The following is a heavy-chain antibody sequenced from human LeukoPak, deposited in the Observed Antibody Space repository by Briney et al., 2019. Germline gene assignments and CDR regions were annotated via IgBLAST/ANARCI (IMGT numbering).Heavy chain of an antibody. CDR2: IRYEGRET. CDR1: GFTFSNYG. V-gene: IGHV3-30*02. Sequence: GGTLRLSCVASGFTFSNYGMNWVRQAPGKGLEWVAFIRYEGRETFYADSVKGRFTISRDNSKNTLYLEMNSLRTDDTAIYYCAKDLMRDRWFGESWGQGTLVTVSS. CDR3: AKDLMRDRWFGES. D-gene: IGHD3-10*01. J-gene: IGHJ5*02.